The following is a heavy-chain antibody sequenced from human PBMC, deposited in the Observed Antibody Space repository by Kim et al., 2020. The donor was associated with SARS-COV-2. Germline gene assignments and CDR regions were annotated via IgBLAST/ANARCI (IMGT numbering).Heavy chain of an antibody. CDR1: GFTFSNYA. J-gene: IGHJ4*02. Sequence: GGSLRLSCAASGFTFSNYAMSWTRQATGKGLEWVSTISASGLGTHYADSVRGRFTISRDNSMSTLFLQMSSLRVEDTAVYYCEASDFWGQGALVTVSS. CDR2: ISASGLGT. V-gene: IGHV3-23*01. CDR3: EASDF.